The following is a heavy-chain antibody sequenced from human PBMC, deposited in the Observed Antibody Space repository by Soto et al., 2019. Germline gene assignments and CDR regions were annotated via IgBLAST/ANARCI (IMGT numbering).Heavy chain of an antibody. Sequence: EVQMVESGGGLIQPGGSLRLSCAAFGFTVSSNYMTWVRQAPGKGLEWVSVIYSGGSTYYADSVKGRFTISRDNSRNTLYLQMNRLRAEDTAVYYCARGFPSMAYYGEYYFDKWGQGTLVTVSS. V-gene: IGHV3-53*01. D-gene: IGHD3-10*01. CDR1: GFTVSSNY. CDR2: IYSGGST. CDR3: ARGFPSMAYYGEYYFDK. J-gene: IGHJ4*02.